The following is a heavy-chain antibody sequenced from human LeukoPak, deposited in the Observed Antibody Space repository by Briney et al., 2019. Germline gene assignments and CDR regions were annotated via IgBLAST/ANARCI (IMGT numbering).Heavy chain of an antibody. CDR3: ARIPHIRWRDAFDI. CDR2: IYHSGST. V-gene: IGHV4-30-2*01. J-gene: IGHJ3*02. CDR1: GGSISSGGYS. Sequence: PSQTLSLTCAVSGGSISSGGYSWSWIRQPPGKGLEWIGYIYHSGSTNYNPSLKSRVTISVDTSKNQFSLKLSSVTAADTAVYYCARIPHIRWRDAFDIWGQGTMVTVSS. D-gene: IGHD3-3*01.